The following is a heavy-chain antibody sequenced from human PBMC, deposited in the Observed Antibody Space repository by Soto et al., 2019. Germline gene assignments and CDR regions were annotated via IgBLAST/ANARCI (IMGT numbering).Heavy chain of an antibody. CDR3: ARSDGRY. V-gene: IGHV4-59*01. J-gene: IGHJ4*02. CDR2: IYYSGST. Sequence: SETLSLTCTVSGGSLSSYFWSWIRQPPGKGLEWIGYIYYSGSTNYNPSLKSRVTISVDTSKNQFSLKLSSVTAADTAVYYCARSDGRYWGQGTLVTVSS. CDR1: GGSLSSYF.